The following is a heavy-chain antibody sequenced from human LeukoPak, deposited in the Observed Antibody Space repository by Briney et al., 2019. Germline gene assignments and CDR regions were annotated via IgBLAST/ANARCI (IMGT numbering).Heavy chain of an antibody. J-gene: IGHJ3*02. V-gene: IGHV3-30*02. Sequence: GRSLRLSCAASGFTFSTYAMHWVRQAPGKGLEWMALIRSDGGNKYYTDSVKGRFTISRDNSKNTLYLQMNGLRVEDTAVYYCAKGLHSGSYLDALDTWGQGTMVTVFS. CDR3: AKGLHSGSYLDALDT. D-gene: IGHD1-26*01. CDR1: GFTFSTYA. CDR2: IRSDGGNK.